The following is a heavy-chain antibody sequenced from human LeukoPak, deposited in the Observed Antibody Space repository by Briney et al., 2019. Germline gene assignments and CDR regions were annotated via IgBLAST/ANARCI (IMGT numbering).Heavy chain of an antibody. J-gene: IGHJ4*02. CDR3: ARAKPPYSSGWYFFDY. CDR1: GGSISSYY. CDR2: IYYSGST. Sequence: QPSETLSLTCTVSGGSISSYYWSWIRQPPGKGLEWIGYIYYSGSTNYNPSLKSRVTISVDTSKNQFSLKLSSVTAADTAVYYCARAKPPYSSGWYFFDYWGQGTLVTVSS. V-gene: IGHV4-59*01. D-gene: IGHD6-19*01.